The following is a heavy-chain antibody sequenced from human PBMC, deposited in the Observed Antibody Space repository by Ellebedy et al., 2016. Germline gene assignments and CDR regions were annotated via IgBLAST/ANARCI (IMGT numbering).Heavy chain of an antibody. CDR1: GYTLTELS. Sequence: ASVKVSCKVSGYTLTELSMHWVRQAPGKGLEWMGGFDHEDGETIYAQKFQGRVTITADESTSTAYMELSSLRSEDTAVYYCARMRFLPPNWFDPWGQGTLVTVSS. V-gene: IGHV1-24*01. CDR2: FDHEDGET. D-gene: IGHD2-21*01. J-gene: IGHJ5*02. CDR3: ARMRFLPPNWFDP.